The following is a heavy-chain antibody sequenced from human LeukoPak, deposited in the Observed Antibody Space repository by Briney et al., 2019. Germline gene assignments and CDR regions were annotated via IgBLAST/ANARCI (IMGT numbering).Heavy chain of an antibody. D-gene: IGHD3-22*01. CDR1: GGSVNSGGYY. V-gene: IGHV4-31*03. CDR2: IYFSGST. CDR3: ARQPPGSGYQYRYYFDY. J-gene: IGHJ4*02. Sequence: PSETLSLTCTVSGGSVNSGGYYWSWIRQYPGRGLEWIGYIYFSGSTFYNPSFESRVFISLDTSKNPFSLRLSSVTAADTAIYYCARQPPGSGYQYRYYFDYWGQGTLVTVSS.